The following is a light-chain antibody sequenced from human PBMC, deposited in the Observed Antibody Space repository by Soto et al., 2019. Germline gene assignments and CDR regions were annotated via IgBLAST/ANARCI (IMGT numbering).Light chain of an antibody. Sequence: QSVLTQPPSASGTPGQRVTISCSGSSYNSGSNTVNWYQQLPGTAPKLLIYSNNQLPSGVPDRFSGSKSGTSASLAISGLQSEDEADYYCAAWDNSLSGPRFGGGTKLTVL. V-gene: IGLV1-44*01. J-gene: IGLJ2*01. CDR1: SYNSGSNT. CDR3: AAWDNSLSGPR. CDR2: SNN.